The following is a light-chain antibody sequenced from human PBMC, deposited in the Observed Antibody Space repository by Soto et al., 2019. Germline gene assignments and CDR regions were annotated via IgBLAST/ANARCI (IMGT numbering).Light chain of an antibody. J-gene: IGKJ1*01. CDR3: QQYGGSPRT. CDR1: QSVGNF. CDR2: NAS. V-gene: IGKV3-11*01. Sequence: EIVLAQSPATLSLSPGERATLSCRASQSVGNFLAWYQHRPGQAPRLLILNASTRATGIPPRFSGSGSGTDFTLTISRLEPEDFAVYYCQQYGGSPRTFGQGTKVEVK.